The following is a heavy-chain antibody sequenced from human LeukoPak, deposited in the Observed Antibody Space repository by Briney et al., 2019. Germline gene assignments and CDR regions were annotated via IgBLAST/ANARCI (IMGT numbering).Heavy chain of an antibody. V-gene: IGHV4-31*03. CDR1: GGSISSGGYY. D-gene: IGHD2-8*02. CDR2: IFSSAST. CDR3: ARDFTGGSFDY. Sequence: SETLSLTCTASGGSISSGGYYWSWIRQHPGKGLEWLGSIFSSASTIYNPSLKSRVIISVDTTKNQFSLKLTSVTAADTAVYYCARDFTGGSFDYWGQGTLVTVSS. J-gene: IGHJ4*02.